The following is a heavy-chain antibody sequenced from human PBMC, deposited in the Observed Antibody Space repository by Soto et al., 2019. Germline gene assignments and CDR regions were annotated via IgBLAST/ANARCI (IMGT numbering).Heavy chain of an antibody. V-gene: IGHV4-34*01. CDR3: ARVHYDCSGGSCYSYFDY. CDR2: ISHRGRT. D-gene: IGHD2-15*01. CDR1: GGTFSGYY. J-gene: IGHJ4*02. Sequence: SETLSLTCAVYGGTFSGYYWSWIRQPPGKGLEWIGEISHRGRTNYNPSLKSRVTISVDTSKNQFSLKLSSVTAADTAVYYCARVHYDCSGGSCYSYFDYWGQGTLVTVAS.